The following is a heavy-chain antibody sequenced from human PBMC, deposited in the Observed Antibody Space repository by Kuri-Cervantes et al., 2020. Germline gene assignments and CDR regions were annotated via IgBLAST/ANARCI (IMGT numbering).Heavy chain of an antibody. CDR1: GFTFSSYW. CDR3: ASETLYYYDSSGYHN. J-gene: IGHJ4*02. CDR2: IKQDGSEK. Sequence: GESLKISCAASGFTFSSYWMSWVRQAPGKGLEWVANIKQDGSEKYYMDSVKGRFTISRDNAKNSLYLQMNSLRAEDTAVYYCASETLYYYDSSGYHNWGQGTLVTVSS. V-gene: IGHV3-7*01. D-gene: IGHD3-22*01.